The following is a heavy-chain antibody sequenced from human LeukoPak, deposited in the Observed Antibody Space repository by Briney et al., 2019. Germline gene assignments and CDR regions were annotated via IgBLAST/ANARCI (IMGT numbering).Heavy chain of an antibody. CDR1: GYTFTSYA. Sequence: ASVKVSCKASGYTFTSYAMHWVRQAPGQRLEWMGWINAGNGNTKYSQKFQGRVTITRDTSASTAYMELSSLRSEDTAVYYCARAYFAPEIRFYFDYWGQGTLVTVSS. CDR2: INAGNGNT. V-gene: IGHV1-3*01. J-gene: IGHJ4*02. D-gene: IGHD3-9*01. CDR3: ARAYFAPEIRFYFDY.